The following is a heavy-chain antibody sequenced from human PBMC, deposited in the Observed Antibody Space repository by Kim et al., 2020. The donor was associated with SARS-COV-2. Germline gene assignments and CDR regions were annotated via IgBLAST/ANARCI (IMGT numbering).Heavy chain of an antibody. Sequence: SETLSLTCAVYGGSFSGYYWSWIRQPPGKGLEWIGEINHSGSTNYNPSLKSRVTISVDTSKNQFSLKLSSVTPADTAVYYCARGRAVQLERRGRRYFDYWGQGTLVTVSS. V-gene: IGHV4-34*01. CDR2: INHSGST. CDR3: ARGRAVQLERRGRRYFDY. CDR1: GGSFSGYY. J-gene: IGHJ4*02. D-gene: IGHD1-1*01.